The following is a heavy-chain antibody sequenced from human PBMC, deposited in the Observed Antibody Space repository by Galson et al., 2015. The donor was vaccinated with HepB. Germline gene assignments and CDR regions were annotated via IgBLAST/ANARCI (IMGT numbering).Heavy chain of an antibody. Sequence: LRLSCAASGFPFSSYGMHWVRQAPGKGLEWVSSISSSSSYIYYADSVKGRFTISRDNAKNSLYLQMNNLRAEDTAVYYCARGARNIYCSGGSCYSDFDYWGQGTLVTVSS. CDR3: ARGARNIYCSGGSCYSDFDY. V-gene: IGHV3-21*01. J-gene: IGHJ4*02. D-gene: IGHD2-15*01. CDR1: GFPFSSYG. CDR2: ISSSSSYI.